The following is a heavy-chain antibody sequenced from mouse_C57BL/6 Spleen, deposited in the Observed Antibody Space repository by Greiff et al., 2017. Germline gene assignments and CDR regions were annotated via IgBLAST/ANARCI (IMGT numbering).Heavy chain of an antibody. D-gene: IGHD1-1*01. CDR3: ASITTVVAEYYFDY. Sequence: VQLKESVAELVRPGASVTLSCTASGFNIKNTYMHWVKQRPEQGLEWIGRIDPANGNTKYAPKLQGKATITADTSSNTAYLQLSSLTSEDTAIYYCASITTVVAEYYFDYWGQGTTLTVSS. V-gene: IGHV14-3*01. CDR1: GFNIKNTY. CDR2: IDPANGNT. J-gene: IGHJ2*01.